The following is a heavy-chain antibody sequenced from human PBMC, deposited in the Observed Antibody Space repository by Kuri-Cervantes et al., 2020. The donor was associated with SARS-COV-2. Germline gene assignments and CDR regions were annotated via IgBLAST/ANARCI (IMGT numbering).Heavy chain of an antibody. J-gene: IGHJ3*01. Sequence: SETLSLTCTVSGGSISSGSYYWSWIRQPAGKGLEWIGRIYTSGSTNYNPSLKSRVTISVDTSKNQFSLRLTSVTAADTALYYCARGDSSGYYRTTFHLWGQGTMVTVSS. V-gene: IGHV4-61*02. CDR1: GGSISSGSYY. CDR2: IYTSGST. CDR3: ARGDSSGYYRTTFHL. D-gene: IGHD3-22*01.